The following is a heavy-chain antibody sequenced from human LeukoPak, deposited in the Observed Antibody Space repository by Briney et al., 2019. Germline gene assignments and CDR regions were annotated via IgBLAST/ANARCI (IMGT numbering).Heavy chain of an antibody. CDR1: GFTFSSYE. CDR3: ARDPIPYYYDSSGYYDY. V-gene: IGHV3-48*03. J-gene: IGHJ4*02. D-gene: IGHD3-22*01. CDR2: ISSSGTTI. Sequence: PGGSLRLSCAASGFTFSSYEMNWVRQAPGKGLEWVSYISSSGTTIYYADSVKGRFTISRDNAKNSLYLQMNSLRAEDTAVYYCARDPIPYYYDSSGYYDYWGQGTLVTVSS.